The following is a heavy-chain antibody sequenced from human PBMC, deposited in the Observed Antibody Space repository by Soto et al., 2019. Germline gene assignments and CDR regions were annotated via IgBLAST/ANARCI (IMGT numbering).Heavy chain of an antibody. Sequence: GASVKVSCKASGYTFTSYYMHWVRQAPGQGLEWMGIINPSGGSTSYAQKFQGRVTMTRDTSTSTVYMELSSLRSEDTAVYYCARDGGHMITFGGVIVIRDYYGMDVWGQGTTVTVSS. D-gene: IGHD3-16*02. V-gene: IGHV1-46*01. CDR1: GYTFTSYY. J-gene: IGHJ6*02. CDR2: INPSGGST. CDR3: ARDGGHMITFGGVIVIRDYYGMDV.